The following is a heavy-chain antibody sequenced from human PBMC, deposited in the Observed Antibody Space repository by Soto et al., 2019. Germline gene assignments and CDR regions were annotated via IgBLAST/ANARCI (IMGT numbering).Heavy chain of an antibody. Sequence: QTGGSLRLSCAASGFTFSSYWMHWVRQAPGKGLVWVSRINSDGSSTSYADSVKGRFTISRDNAKNTLYLQMNSLRAEDTAVYYCARDLPQYYYDSSGSPPHWGQGTTVTVSS. V-gene: IGHV3-74*01. J-gene: IGHJ6*02. CDR3: ARDLPQYYYDSSGSPPH. D-gene: IGHD3-22*01. CDR1: GFTFSSYW. CDR2: INSDGSST.